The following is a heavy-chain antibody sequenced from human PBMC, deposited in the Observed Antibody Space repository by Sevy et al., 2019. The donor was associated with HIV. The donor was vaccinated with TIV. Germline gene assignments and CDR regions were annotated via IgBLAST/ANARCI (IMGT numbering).Heavy chain of an antibody. CDR3: LIEARIVVVPAAPLGGNYYYGMDV. CDR1: GFTFSSYA. J-gene: IGHJ6*02. Sequence: GESLRLSCAASGFTFSSYAMSWVRQAPGKGLEWVSAISGSGGSTLYADSVKGRFTISRDNSKNTLYLKMNSLRAEDTAVYYCLIEARIVVVPAAPLGGNYYYGMDVWGQGTTVTVSS. V-gene: IGHV3-23*01. D-gene: IGHD2-2*01. CDR2: ISGSGGST.